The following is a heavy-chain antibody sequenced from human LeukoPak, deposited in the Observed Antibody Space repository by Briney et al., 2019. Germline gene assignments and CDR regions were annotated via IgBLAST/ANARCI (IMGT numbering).Heavy chain of an antibody. J-gene: IGHJ4*02. CDR2: IRSKAYGGTT. CDR3: TREYAQGGFDY. V-gene: IGHV3-49*04. CDR1: GFTFGDYA. D-gene: IGHD2-2*01. Sequence: PGGSLRLSCTASGFTFGDYAMSWVRQAPGKGLEWVGFIRSKAYGGTTEYAASVKGRFTISRDDSTSIAYLQMNSLKTEDTAVYYCTREYAQGGFDYWGQGTLVTVSS.